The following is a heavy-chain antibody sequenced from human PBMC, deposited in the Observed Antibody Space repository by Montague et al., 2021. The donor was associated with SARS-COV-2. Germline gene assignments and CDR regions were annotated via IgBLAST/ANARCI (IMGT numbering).Heavy chain of an antibody. D-gene: IGHD3-22*01. CDR1: GFTFSSYA. V-gene: IGHV3-30-3*01. J-gene: IGHJ6*02. Sequence: SLRLSCAVSGFTFSSYAMHWVRQAPGKGLEWVAVISYDGSNKYYADSVKGRFTISRDNSKNTLYLQMNSLRAEDTAVYYCARVIVVGYYGMDVWGQGTTVTVSS. CDR3: ARVIVVGYYGMDV. CDR2: ISYDGSNK.